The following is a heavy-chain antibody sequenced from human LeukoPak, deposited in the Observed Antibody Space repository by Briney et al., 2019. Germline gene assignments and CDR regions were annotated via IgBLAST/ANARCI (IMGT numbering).Heavy chain of an antibody. CDR1: GFTFTSSA. V-gene: IGHV1-58*02. J-gene: IGHJ6*03. Sequence: TSVKVSCKASGFTFTSSAMQLVRQARGQRLEWIGWIVVGSGNTNYAQKFQERVTITRDMSTSTAYMELSSLRSEDTAVYYCAATSGSLVVYDYYMDVWGKGTTVTVSS. CDR3: AATSGSLVVYDYYMDV. D-gene: IGHD1-26*01. CDR2: IVVGSGNT.